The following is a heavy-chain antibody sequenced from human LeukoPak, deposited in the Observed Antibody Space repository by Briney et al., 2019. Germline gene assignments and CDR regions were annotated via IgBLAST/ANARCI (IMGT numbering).Heavy chain of an antibody. V-gene: IGHV1-18*01. CDR2: ISAYNGNT. J-gene: IGHJ4*02. CDR1: GYTFTSYG. CDR3: ASIGLYTAIFDY. D-gene: IGHD5-18*01. Sequence: ASVKVSCKASGYTFTSYGISWVRQAPGQGLEWMGWISAYNGNTNYAQKLQGRVTITADKSTSTAYMELSSLRSEDTAVYYCASIGLYTAIFDYWGQGTLVTVSS.